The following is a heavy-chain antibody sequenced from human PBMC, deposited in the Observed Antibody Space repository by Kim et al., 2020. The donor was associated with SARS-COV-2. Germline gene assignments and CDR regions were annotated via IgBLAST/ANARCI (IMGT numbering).Heavy chain of an antibody. Sequence: NYAQKFQGRVTITADESTSTAYMELSSMRSEDTAVYYCAREKGSSGCLDYWGQGTLVTVSS. CDR3: AREKGSSGCLDY. D-gene: IGHD6-19*01. J-gene: IGHJ4*02. V-gene: IGHV1-69*01.